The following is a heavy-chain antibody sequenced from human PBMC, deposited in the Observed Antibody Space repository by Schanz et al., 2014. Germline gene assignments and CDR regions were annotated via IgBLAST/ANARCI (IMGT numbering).Heavy chain of an antibody. CDR1: GGSISSGGYS. J-gene: IGHJ6*02. V-gene: IGHV4-30-4*07. CDR2: IYYSGST. D-gene: IGHD4-17*01. Sequence: QVQLQESGPGLVKPSQTLSLTCAVSGGSISSGGYSWNWIRQPPGKGLEWIVYIYYSGSTYYNPSLKSRVSMAIDRSKNQFAQKLSSVTAADTAVYYCARDRGMTTSDSDYGMDVWGQGTTVTVSS. CDR3: ARDRGMTTSDSDYGMDV.